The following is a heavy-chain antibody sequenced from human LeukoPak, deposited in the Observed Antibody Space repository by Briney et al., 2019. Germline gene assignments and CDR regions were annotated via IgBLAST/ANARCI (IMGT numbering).Heavy chain of an antibody. CDR1: GYSFSNYW. Sequence: GESLKISCQGSGYSFSNYWIGWVRQMPGKGLEWIGIIYPGDSDTRYSPSFQGHVTISVDNSISTAYLQWSSLKASDTGIYYCARRAVSGTYSNSYPFDYWAQGTLVTVSS. CDR2: IYPGDSDT. V-gene: IGHV5-51*01. CDR3: ARRAVSGTYSNSYPFDY. D-gene: IGHD1-26*01. J-gene: IGHJ4*02.